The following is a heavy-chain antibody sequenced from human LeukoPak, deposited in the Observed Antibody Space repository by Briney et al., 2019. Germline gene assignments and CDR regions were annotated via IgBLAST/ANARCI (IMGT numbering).Heavy chain of an antibody. CDR2: INAGNGNT. CDR1: GYTFTSYA. Sequence: ASVKVSCKASGYTFTSYAIHWVRQGPGQRLEWMGWINAGNGNTKYSQKFQGRVTITRDTSASTAYMELSSLRSEDTAVYYCARGYIAAAYYYGMDVWGKGTTVTVSS. V-gene: IGHV1-3*01. CDR3: ARGYIAAAYYYGMDV. J-gene: IGHJ6*04. D-gene: IGHD6-13*01.